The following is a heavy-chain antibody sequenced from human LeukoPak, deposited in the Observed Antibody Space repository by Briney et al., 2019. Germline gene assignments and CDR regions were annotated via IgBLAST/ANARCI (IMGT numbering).Heavy chain of an antibody. Sequence: GGSLRLSCAASGFTFSSYEMNWVRQAPGKGLEWVSYISSSGSTIYYADSVKGRFTISRDNAKNSLYLQMNSLRAEDTAVYYCARVRGGYDHPTPDYWGQGTLVTVSS. CDR1: GFTFSSYE. V-gene: IGHV3-48*03. J-gene: IGHJ4*02. CDR2: ISSSGSTI. CDR3: ARVRGGYDHPTPDY. D-gene: IGHD5-24*01.